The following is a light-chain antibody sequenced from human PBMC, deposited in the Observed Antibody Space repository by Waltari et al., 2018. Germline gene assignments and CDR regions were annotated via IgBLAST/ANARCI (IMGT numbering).Light chain of an antibody. CDR1: QTISNH. J-gene: IGKJ2*01. CDR2: GVS. CDR3: QHSDGPSP. Sequence: DIQMTQSPSSLSASVGDRVTITCRASQTISNHLNWYQHKPGQAPRLLIFGVSSLRGGVPARFRGSGSETEFTLTISGLQPEDLATYYCQHSDGPSPFGQGTKLEIK. V-gene: IGKV1-39*01.